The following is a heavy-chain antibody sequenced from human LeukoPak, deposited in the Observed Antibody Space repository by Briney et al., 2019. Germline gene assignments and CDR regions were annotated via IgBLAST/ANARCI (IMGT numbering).Heavy chain of an antibody. Sequence: WGSLRLSCAASGFTFDDYAMHWVRQAPGKGLEWVSLISWDGGSTYYADSVRGRFTISRDNSKNSLYLQMNSLRAEDTALYYCAKGSSSWYYFDYWGQGTLVTVSS. D-gene: IGHD6-13*01. J-gene: IGHJ4*02. CDR2: ISWDGGST. CDR1: GFTFDDYA. CDR3: AKGSSSWYYFDY. V-gene: IGHV3-43D*04.